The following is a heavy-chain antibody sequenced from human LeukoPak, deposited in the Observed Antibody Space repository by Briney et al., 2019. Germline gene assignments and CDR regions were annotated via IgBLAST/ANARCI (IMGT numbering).Heavy chain of an antibody. CDR3: ARGNGYNLFDY. J-gene: IGHJ4*02. Sequence: WVAVISYDGSNKYYADSVKGRFTISRDNSKNTLYLQMNSLRAEDTAVYYCARGNGYNLFDYWGQGTLVTVSS. V-gene: IGHV3-30-3*01. CDR2: ISYDGSNK. D-gene: IGHD5-24*01.